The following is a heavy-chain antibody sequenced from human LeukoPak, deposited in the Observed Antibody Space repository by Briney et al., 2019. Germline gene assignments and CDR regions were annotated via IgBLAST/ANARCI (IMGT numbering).Heavy chain of an antibody. D-gene: IGHD2-15*01. V-gene: IGHV3-7*01. CDR1: GFSFRSYW. Sequence: PGGSLRLSCAASGFSFRSYWMSWVRQAPGKGLEWVANIRQDGNEIYYADSVKGRFSISRDNAKNSLFLQMNILRVEDTAVYYCARGFPERYCSGGSCPFFDYWGQGTLVTVSS. CDR2: IRQDGNEI. CDR3: ARGFPERYCSGGSCPFFDY. J-gene: IGHJ4*02.